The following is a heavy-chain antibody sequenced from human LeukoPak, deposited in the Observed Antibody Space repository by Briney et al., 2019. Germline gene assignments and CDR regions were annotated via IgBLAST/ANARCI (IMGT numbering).Heavy chain of an antibody. J-gene: IGHJ4*02. Sequence: GESLKISCKGSGYSFTSYWIGWVRQRPGKGLEWMGTIYPGDSDTRYSPSFQGQVTMSADKSISTAYLQWSSLKASDTAMYYCARQYCSTTNCPFDYWGQGTLVTVSS. D-gene: IGHD2-2*01. V-gene: IGHV5-51*01. CDR2: IYPGDSDT. CDR3: ARQYCSTTNCPFDY. CDR1: GYSFTSYW.